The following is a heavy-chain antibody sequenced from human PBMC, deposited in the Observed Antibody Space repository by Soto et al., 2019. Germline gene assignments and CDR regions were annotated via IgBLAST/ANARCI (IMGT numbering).Heavy chain of an antibody. Sequence: PGGSLRLSCAASGFTFSSYGMHWVRQAPGKGLEWVAVIWYDGSNKYYADSVKGRFTISRDNSKNTLYLQMNSLRAEDTAVYYCARDIQDTAMVTYYYYGMDVWGPGTMVTVSS. D-gene: IGHD5-18*01. J-gene: IGHJ6*02. V-gene: IGHV3-33*01. CDR3: ARDIQDTAMVTYYYYGMDV. CDR2: IWYDGSNK. CDR1: GFTFSSYG.